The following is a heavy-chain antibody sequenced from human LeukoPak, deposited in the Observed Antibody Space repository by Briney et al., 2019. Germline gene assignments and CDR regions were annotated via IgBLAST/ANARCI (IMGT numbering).Heavy chain of an antibody. D-gene: IGHD3-10*01. V-gene: IGHV1-8*01. CDR1: GYTFTSYD. CDR3: ARDRVTMVRGETRGNWFDP. CDR2: MNPNSGNT. J-gene: IGHJ5*02. Sequence: GASVKVSCKASGYTFTSYDINWVRQATGQGLEWMGWMNPNSGNTGYAQKFQGRVTMTRNTSISTAYMELSRLRSDDTAVYYCARDRVTMVRGETRGNWFDPWGQGTLVTVSS.